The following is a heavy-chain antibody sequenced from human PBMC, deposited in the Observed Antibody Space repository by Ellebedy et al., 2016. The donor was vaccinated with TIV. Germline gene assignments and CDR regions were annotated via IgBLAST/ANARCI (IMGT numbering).Heavy chain of an antibody. Sequence: ASVKVSXXASGYTFSDYHIHWVRQAPGQGLEWMGIINPTAGSTTYAQKFQGRVTMTRDTSASTVYIELSSLRSEDTALYYCARDANDAFDLWGQGTLVTVSS. CDR3: ARDANDAFDL. V-gene: IGHV1-46*01. D-gene: IGHD1-1*01. J-gene: IGHJ4*02. CDR2: INPTAGST. CDR1: GYTFSDYH.